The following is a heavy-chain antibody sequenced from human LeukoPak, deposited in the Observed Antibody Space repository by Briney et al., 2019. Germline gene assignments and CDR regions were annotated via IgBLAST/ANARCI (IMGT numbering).Heavy chain of an antibody. J-gene: IGHJ4*02. Sequence: SETLSLTCAVYGGSFSGYYWSWIRQPPGKGLEWIGEINHSGSTNYNPSLKSRVTISADTSKNQFSLKLSSVTAADTAVYYCARATYSSSWFYWGQGTLVTVSS. CDR2: INHSGST. D-gene: IGHD6-13*01. CDR1: GGSFSGYY. V-gene: IGHV4-34*01. CDR3: ARATYSSSWFY.